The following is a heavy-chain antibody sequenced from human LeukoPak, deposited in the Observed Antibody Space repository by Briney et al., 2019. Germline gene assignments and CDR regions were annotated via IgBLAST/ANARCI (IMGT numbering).Heavy chain of an antibody. Sequence: ASVKVSCKASGFTFTIYDINWVRQATGQGLEWMGWMNPNNGNTGYAQKFQGRVTMTRDTSISTAYMELRSLRSEDTAVYYCVRDGEGVAISVNYWFDPWGQGTLVTVSP. V-gene: IGHV1-8*01. CDR3: VRDGEGVAISVNYWFDP. CDR2: MNPNNGNT. CDR1: GFTFTIYD. D-gene: IGHD3-10*01. J-gene: IGHJ5*02.